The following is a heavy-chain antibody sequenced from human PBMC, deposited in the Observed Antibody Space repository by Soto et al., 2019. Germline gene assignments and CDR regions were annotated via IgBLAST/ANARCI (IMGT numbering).Heavy chain of an antibody. CDR3: SRDSSEARLDY. CDR1: GDSVSSNRAA. Sequence: SQTLSLTCAISGDSVSSNRAAWHWIRQSPSRGLEWLGRTYYRSKWYNDYAVSVKSRITINPDTSKNQFSRQLNSVTPEDTAGYYSSRDSSEARLDYWGPGTLLNVSS. J-gene: IGHJ4*02. D-gene: IGHD6-6*01. V-gene: IGHV6-1*01. CDR2: TYYRSKWYN.